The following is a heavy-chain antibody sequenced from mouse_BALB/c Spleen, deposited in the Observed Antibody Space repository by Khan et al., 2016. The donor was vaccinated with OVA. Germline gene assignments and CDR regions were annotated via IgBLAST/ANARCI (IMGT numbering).Heavy chain of an antibody. CDR2: IDPEFGNT. CDR1: GFNIKDTY. J-gene: IGHJ4*01. CDR3: TRTEIHYYGSYAMDY. V-gene: IGHV14-3*02. D-gene: IGHD1-2*01. Sequence: EVQLQESGAELVKPGASVKLSCTASGFNIKDTYIHWVKQRPEQGLEWIGRIDPEFGNTKYDPKFQDKATIIADTSSNTVYLHLSSLTSEDTAVYFCTRTEIHYYGSYAMDYWGQGISVTVSS.